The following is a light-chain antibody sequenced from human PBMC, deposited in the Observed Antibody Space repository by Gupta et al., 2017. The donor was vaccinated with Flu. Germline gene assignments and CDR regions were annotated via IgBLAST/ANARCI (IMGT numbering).Light chain of an antibody. CDR1: QSISSY. V-gene: IGKV1-39*01. CDR2: AAS. Sequence: PSSLSASVGDRVTITCRASQSISSYLNWYQQKPGKAPKLLIYAASSLQSGVPSRFSGSGSGTDFTLTISSLQPEDFATYYCQQSYSTLRTFGGGTKVEIK. J-gene: IGKJ4*01. CDR3: QQSYSTLRT.